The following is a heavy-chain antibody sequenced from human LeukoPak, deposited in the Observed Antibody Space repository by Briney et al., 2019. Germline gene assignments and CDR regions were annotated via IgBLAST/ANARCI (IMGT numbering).Heavy chain of an antibody. V-gene: IGHV3-64*01. D-gene: IGHD2-2*01. CDR1: GFTFSSYA. CDR3: ARASHICSSTRSCSNLNAFDI. J-gene: IGHJ3*02. Sequence: GGSLRLSCAASGFTFSSYAMHWVRQAPGKGLEYVSAISSSGGSTYYATSVKGRFTISRDNSKNTLYLQMGSLRAEDMAVYYCARASHICSSTRSCSNLNAFDIWGQGTMVTVSS. CDR2: ISSSGGST.